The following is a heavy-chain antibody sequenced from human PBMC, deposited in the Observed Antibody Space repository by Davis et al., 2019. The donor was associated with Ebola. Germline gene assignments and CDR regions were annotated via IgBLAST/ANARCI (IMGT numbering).Heavy chain of an antibody. Sequence: GGSLRLSCAASGFTFSNYAMSWVRQAPGKGLEWVSGISGSGATTYYADSVKGRFTISRDNSKNTLYLQMNSLRAEDTAVYYCARDVGYYDFWSGYYTGYGFDYWGQGTLVTVSS. CDR3: ARDVGYYDFWSGYYTGYGFDY. CDR1: GFTFSNYA. D-gene: IGHD3-3*01. V-gene: IGHV3-23*01. J-gene: IGHJ4*02. CDR2: ISGSGATT.